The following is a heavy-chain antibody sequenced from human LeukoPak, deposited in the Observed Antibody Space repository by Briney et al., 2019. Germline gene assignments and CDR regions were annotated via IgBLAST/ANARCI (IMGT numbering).Heavy chain of an antibody. Sequence: SETLSLTCSVSGYSISSGYYWGWIRQPPGKGLEWIGSLYHSGSTYYNPSLKSRVTISVDTSKNQFSLKLSSVTAADTAVYYCARRNYSSGDRHPGNYYYYYMDVWGKGTTVTVSS. CDR3: ARRNYSSGDRHPGNYYYYYMDV. V-gene: IGHV4-38-2*02. D-gene: IGHD6-19*01. CDR2: LYHSGST. J-gene: IGHJ6*03. CDR1: GYSISSGYY.